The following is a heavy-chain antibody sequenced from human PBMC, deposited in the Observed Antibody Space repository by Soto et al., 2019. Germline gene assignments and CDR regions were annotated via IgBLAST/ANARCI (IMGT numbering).Heavy chain of an antibody. Sequence: SETLSLTCTFSGGSISSGGYYWSWIRQHPGKGLEWIGYIYYSGSTYYNPSLKSRVTISVDTSKNQFSLKLSSVTAADTAVYYCAREAPDIVVVPAPSGFDPWGQGTLVTVSS. CDR3: AREAPDIVVVPAPSGFDP. CDR1: GGSISSGGYY. V-gene: IGHV4-31*03. D-gene: IGHD2-2*01. CDR2: IYYSGST. J-gene: IGHJ5*02.